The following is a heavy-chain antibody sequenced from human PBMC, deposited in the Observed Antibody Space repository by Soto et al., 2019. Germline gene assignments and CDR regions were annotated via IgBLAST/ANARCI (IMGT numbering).Heavy chain of an antibody. CDR3: ANQVTGWFNDAFDV. J-gene: IGHJ3*01. V-gene: IGHV3-23*01. CDR2: IDGTGDNT. CDR1: GFTFSSYA. Sequence: EVQLLESGGGLVQPGGSLTLSCAASGFTFSSYAMSWLRQAPGKGLEWVSAIDGTGDNTHYADSVQGRFPFSRDNSRNTRYLPLNGLRTEDTALYYWANQVTGWFNDAFDVWGQGTLVTVSS. D-gene: IGHD6-19*01.